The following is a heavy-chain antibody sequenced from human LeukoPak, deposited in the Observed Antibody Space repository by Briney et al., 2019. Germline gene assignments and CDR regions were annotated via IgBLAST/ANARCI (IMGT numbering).Heavy chain of an antibody. CDR1: GGSFSGYY. J-gene: IGHJ6*02. CDR3: AREGGGSPAKCSYYYYGMDV. D-gene: IGHD3-10*02. V-gene: IGHV4-34*01. CDR2: INHSGST. Sequence: SETLSLTCAVYGGSFSGYYWSWIRQPPGKGLEWIGEINHSGSTNYNPSLKSRVTISVDTSRNQFSLKLSSVTAADTAVYYCAREGGGSPAKCSYYYYGMDVWGQGTTVTVSS.